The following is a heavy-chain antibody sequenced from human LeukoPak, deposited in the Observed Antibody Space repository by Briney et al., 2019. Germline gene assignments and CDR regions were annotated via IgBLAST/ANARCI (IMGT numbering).Heavy chain of an antibody. V-gene: IGHV3-30*18. CDR3: AKDVVPWFGETTEYNGMVV. CDR1: GFTFSRYG. CDR2: ISYDGTNK. Sequence: PGGSLRLSCAASGFTFSRYGMHWVRQAPGKGLEWVAVISYDGTNKYYADSVKGRFPIHRDNYKNTLYLQVSSLRGEDTAVYYCAKDVVPWFGETTEYNGMVVWGQGTTVTASS. J-gene: IGHJ6*01. D-gene: IGHD3-10*01.